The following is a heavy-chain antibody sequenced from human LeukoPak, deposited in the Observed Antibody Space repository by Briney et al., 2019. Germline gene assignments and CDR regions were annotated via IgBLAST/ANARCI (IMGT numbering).Heavy chain of an antibody. CDR2: INSDGSST. J-gene: IGHJ6*03. Sequence: GGSLRLSCAASGFIFSSYWMHWVRQAPGKGLVWVSRINSDGSSTIYADSVKGRFTISRDNAKNTLYLQMNSLRAEDTAVYYCARAAKVGIYYYYYLDVGGKGTAVTVSS. V-gene: IGHV3-74*01. CDR3: ARAAKVGIYYYYYLDV. CDR1: GFIFSSYW. D-gene: IGHD6-25*01.